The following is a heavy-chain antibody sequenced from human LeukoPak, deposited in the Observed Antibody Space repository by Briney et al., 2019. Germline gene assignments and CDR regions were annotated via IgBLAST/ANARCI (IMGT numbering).Heavy chain of an antibody. Sequence: GGSLRLSCAASGFTLSSRWMMWVRQAPGEGLEWMTNINRDGSEKNYVDSVKGRFTITRDNAENSLYLQMNSLKVEDSAIYYCATYDSWSGYNIAYWGQGTLVTVSS. CDR1: GFTLSSRW. CDR3: ATYDSWSGYNIAY. D-gene: IGHD3-3*01. CDR2: INRDGSEK. V-gene: IGHV3-7*03. J-gene: IGHJ4*02.